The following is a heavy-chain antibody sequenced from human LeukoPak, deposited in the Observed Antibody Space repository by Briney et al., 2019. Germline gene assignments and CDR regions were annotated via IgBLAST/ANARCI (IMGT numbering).Heavy chain of an antibody. CDR2: ISAYTGNT. V-gene: IGHV1-18*01. CDR1: GYTFTSYG. CDR3: ARVLIVGATLAGGHDAFDI. D-gene: IGHD1-26*01. J-gene: IGHJ3*02. Sequence: ASVKVSCKASGYTFTSYGISWVRQVPGQGLEWMGWISAYTGNTNYAQNLQGRVTMTTDTSTRTAYIDLRSLRSDDTAVYYCARVLIVGATLAGGHDAFDIWGQGTMVTVSS.